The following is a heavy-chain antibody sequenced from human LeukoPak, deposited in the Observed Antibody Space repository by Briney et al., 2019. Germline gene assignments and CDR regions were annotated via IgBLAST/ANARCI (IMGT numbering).Heavy chain of an antibody. CDR2: INHSGST. CDR3: ATGPGSGWKVGIDY. Sequence: SETLSLTCAVYGGSFSGYYWSWIRQPPGKGLEWVGEINHSGSTNYNPSLKSRVTISVDTSKNQFSLKLSSVTAADTAVYYCATGPGSGWKVGIDYWGQGTLVTVSS. D-gene: IGHD6-19*01. CDR1: GGSFSGYY. V-gene: IGHV4-34*01. J-gene: IGHJ4*02.